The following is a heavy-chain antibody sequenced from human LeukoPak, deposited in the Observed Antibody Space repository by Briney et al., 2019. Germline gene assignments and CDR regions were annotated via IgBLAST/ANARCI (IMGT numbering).Heavy chain of an antibody. CDR3: ARVPFDY. CDR1: GASISSSNYY. J-gene: IGHJ4*02. Sequence: SETLSLTCTVSGASISSSNYYWGWIRQPPGKGLEWIGSIYSSGSTYYNPSLKSRVTISVDTSKNQFSLKLSSVTAADTAVYYCARVPFDYWGQGTLVTVSS. V-gene: IGHV4-39*01. CDR2: IYSSGST.